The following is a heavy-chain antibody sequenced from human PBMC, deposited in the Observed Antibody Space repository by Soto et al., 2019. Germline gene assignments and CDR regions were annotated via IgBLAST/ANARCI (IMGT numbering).Heavy chain of an antibody. V-gene: IGHV1-2*02. J-gene: IGHJ4*02. CDR1: GYTFTGYY. Sequence: GASVKVSCKASGYTFTGYYMHWVRQAPGQGLEWMGWINPNSGGTNYAQKLQGRVTMTTDTSTSTAYMELRSLRSDDTAVYYCARDHIQWLDNFDYWGQGTLVTVSS. CDR3: ARDHIQWLDNFDY. CDR2: INPNSGGT. D-gene: IGHD6-19*01.